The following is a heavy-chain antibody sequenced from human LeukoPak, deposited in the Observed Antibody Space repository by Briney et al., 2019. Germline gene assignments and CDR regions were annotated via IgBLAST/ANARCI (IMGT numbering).Heavy chain of an antibody. CDR1: GFTFSSYG. Sequence: PGGSLRLSCAASGFTFSSYGMHWVRQAPGKGLEWVAVISYDGSNKYYADSVKGRFTISRDNSKNTLYLQMNSLRAEDTAVYYCARGHRDGYNMDYWGQGTLVTVSS. CDR3: ARGHRDGYNMDY. D-gene: IGHD5-24*01. V-gene: IGHV3-30*03. J-gene: IGHJ4*02. CDR2: ISYDGSNK.